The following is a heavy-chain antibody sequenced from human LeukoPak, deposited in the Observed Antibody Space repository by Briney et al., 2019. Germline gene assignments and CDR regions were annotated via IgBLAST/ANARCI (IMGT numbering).Heavy chain of an antibody. D-gene: IGHD1-26*01. Sequence: PGGSLRLSCAASGFTVSRNYMTWVRQAPGKGLEWVSSISGSGATTYYADSVKGRFTISRDNSNNTVYLQMNSLRAEDTAVYYCAKDQSRVGASDPFDYWGQGMQVGVSS. CDR3: AKDQSRVGASDPFDY. CDR2: ISGSGATT. J-gene: IGHJ4*02. CDR1: GFTVSRNY. V-gene: IGHV3-23*01.